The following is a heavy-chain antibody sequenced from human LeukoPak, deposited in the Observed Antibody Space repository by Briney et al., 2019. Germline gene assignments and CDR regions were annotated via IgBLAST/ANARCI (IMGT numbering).Heavy chain of an antibody. Sequence: GGSLKLSCAASGFTFSGYWMTWVRQAPGTGLEWVTYMNEDGSEIYYVDSVKGRFTISRDNGKNSLYLQMNSLRADDTAVYYCARGVYAFDVWGQGTMVTVSS. D-gene: IGHD6-6*01. CDR1: GFTFSGYW. CDR3: ARGVYAFDV. CDR2: MNEDGSEI. J-gene: IGHJ3*01. V-gene: IGHV3-7*01.